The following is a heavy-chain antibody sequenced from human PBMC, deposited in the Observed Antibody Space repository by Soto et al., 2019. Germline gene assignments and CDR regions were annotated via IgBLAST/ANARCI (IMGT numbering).Heavy chain of an antibody. CDR3: ARSQGAYYYYGMDV. V-gene: IGHV4-34*01. CDR2: INHSGST. CDR1: GGSFSGYY. J-gene: IGHJ6*02. Sequence: PSETLSLTCAVYGGSFSGYYWSWIRQPPGKGLEWIGEINHSGSTNYNPSLKSRVTISVDTSKNQFSLKVRSVTAADTAVYYCARSQGAYYYYGMDVWGQGTTVTVSS.